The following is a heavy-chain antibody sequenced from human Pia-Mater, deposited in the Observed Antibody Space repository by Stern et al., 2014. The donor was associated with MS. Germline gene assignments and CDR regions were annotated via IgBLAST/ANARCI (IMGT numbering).Heavy chain of an antibody. V-gene: IGHV1-3*01. CDR1: GYTFTSYA. J-gene: IGHJ4*02. Sequence: QVQLVQSGAEVKKPGASVKVSCKASGYTFTSYAIHWVRQDPGQRPEWMGWINGGNGNTAYSQKFQERVIITRDTSATTVSMELASLTFEDTAMYFCARDPFNYWGQGTLVTVSS. CDR3: ARDPFNY. CDR2: INGGNGNT.